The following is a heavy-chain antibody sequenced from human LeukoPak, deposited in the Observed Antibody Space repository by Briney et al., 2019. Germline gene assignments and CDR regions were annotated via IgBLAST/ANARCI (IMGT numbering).Heavy chain of an antibody. CDR1: GFTFSSYA. CDR3: AKTYSGYDYADY. Sequence: PGGSLRLSCAASGFTFSSYAMSWVRQAPGKGLEWVSAISGSGGTIYYADSVKGRFTISRDNSKNTLYLQMNSLRAEDTAVYYCAKTYSGYDYADYWGQGTLVTVPS. J-gene: IGHJ4*02. V-gene: IGHV3-23*01. CDR2: ISGSGGTI. D-gene: IGHD5-12*01.